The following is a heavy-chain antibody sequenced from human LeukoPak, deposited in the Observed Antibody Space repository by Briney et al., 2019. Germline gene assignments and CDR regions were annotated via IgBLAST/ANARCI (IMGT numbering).Heavy chain of an antibody. D-gene: IGHD1-26*01. CDR2: INHSGST. Sequence: PSETLSLTCAVYGGSFSGYYWSWIRQPPGKGLEWIGEINHSGSTNYNPSLKSRVTISVDTSKNQFSLNLRSVTAADTAIYYCARGKVEAGPFDLWGQGTLVTVSS. J-gene: IGHJ4*02. CDR3: ARGKVEAGPFDL. V-gene: IGHV4-34*01. CDR1: GGSFSGYY.